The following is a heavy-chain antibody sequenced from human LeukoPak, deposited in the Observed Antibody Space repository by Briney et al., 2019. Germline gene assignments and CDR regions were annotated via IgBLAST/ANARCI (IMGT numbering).Heavy chain of an antibody. CDR1: GASISSYY. CDR2: IYYSGST. V-gene: IGHV4-59*08. J-gene: IGHJ5*02. Sequence: SETLSLTCSVSGASISSYYWSWIRQPPGKGLEWIGYIYYSGSTNYNPSLKSRVTISVDTSKNQFSLKLSSVTAADTAVYYCARVGYCSGGSCPCDPWGQGTLVTVSS. CDR3: ARVGYCSGGSCPCDP. D-gene: IGHD2-15*01.